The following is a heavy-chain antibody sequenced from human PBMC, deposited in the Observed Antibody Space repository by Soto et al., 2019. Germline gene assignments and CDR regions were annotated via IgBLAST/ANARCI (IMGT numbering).Heavy chain of an antibody. J-gene: IGHJ3*02. CDR1: GYPVTAYY. Sequence: QLHLVQSGAVVKQPGASVTVSCSASGYPVTAYYMHWVRQAPGRGLEWMGGINPATGAAKYTQTFQGSVTMTRDPSTSTVFMELSGLTSEDTAVFYCARGGGVGVAGSAAFDMWGQGTLVTVSS. V-gene: IGHV1-2*02. CDR3: ARGGGVGVAGSAAFDM. CDR2: INPATGAA. D-gene: IGHD3-3*01.